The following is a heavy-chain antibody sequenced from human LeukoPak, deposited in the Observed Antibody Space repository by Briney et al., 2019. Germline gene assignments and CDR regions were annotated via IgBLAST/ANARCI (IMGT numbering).Heavy chain of an antibody. D-gene: IGHD6-13*01. CDR3: ARDSIFYSSSWYMDY. CDR1: GFTFGSYG. V-gene: IGHV3-30*19. Sequence: GGSLRLSCAASGFTFGSYGMHWVRQAPGKGLEWVAVISYDGSNKYYADSVKGRFTISRDNSKNTLYLQMNSLRAEDTAVYYCARDSIFYSSSWYMDYWGQGTLVTVSS. J-gene: IGHJ4*02. CDR2: ISYDGSNK.